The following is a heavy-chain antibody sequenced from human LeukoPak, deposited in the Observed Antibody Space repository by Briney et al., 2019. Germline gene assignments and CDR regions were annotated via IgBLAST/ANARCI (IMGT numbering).Heavy chain of an antibody. D-gene: IGHD3-22*01. CDR3: AKALRAMMGGFDY. CDR1: GFTVSSNS. J-gene: IGHJ4*02. Sequence: GGSLRLSCTVSGFTVSSNSMSWVRQAPGKGLEWVSFIYSDNTHYSDSVKGRFTISRDNSKNTLYLQMNSLRAEDTAVYYCAKALRAMMGGFDYWGQGTLVTVSS. CDR2: IYSDNT. V-gene: IGHV3-53*01.